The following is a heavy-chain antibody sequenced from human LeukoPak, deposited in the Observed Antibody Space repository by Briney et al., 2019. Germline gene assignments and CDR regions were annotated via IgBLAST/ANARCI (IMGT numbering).Heavy chain of an antibody. V-gene: IGHV1-46*01. Sequence: WASVTVSFTASGYTFTSYYMHWVRQAPGQGLEWMGIINPSGGSTSYAQKFQGRVTMTRDTSTSTVYMELSSLRSEDTAVYYCARANTYYDILTGYYDYYYYGMDVWGQGTTVTVSS. CDR3: ARANTYYDILTGYYDYYYYGMDV. J-gene: IGHJ6*02. CDR2: INPSGGST. D-gene: IGHD3-9*01. CDR1: GYTFTSYY.